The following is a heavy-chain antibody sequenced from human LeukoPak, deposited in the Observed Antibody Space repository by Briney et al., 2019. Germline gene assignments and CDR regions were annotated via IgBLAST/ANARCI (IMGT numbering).Heavy chain of an antibody. J-gene: IGHJ4*02. Sequence: GGSLRLSCAASGFTFSSYAMNWVRQAPGKGLEWVSVISVSGSSTSYADSVKGRFTISRDNSKNTLYLQMNSLRAEDTAVYYCARDSVYYDSSGYLFVYWGQGTLVTVSS. CDR2: ISVSGSST. CDR3: ARDSVYYDSSGYLFVY. CDR1: GFTFSSYA. V-gene: IGHV3-23*01. D-gene: IGHD3-22*01.